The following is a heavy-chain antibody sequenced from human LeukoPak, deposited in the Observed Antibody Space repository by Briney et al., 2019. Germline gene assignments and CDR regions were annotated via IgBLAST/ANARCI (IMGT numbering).Heavy chain of an antibody. CDR1: GFTFSNYA. V-gene: IGHV3-23*01. Sequence: GSLRLSCAASGFTFSNYAMSWVRQAPGKGLEWVSVITGSGGGTYYADSVKGRFTISRDNSKNTLYLQMNSLRAEDTAVYYCAKWGDYDVFYDPDYWGQGTLVTVSS. CDR2: ITGSGGGT. CDR3: AKWGDYDVFYDPDY. J-gene: IGHJ4*02. D-gene: IGHD3-3*01.